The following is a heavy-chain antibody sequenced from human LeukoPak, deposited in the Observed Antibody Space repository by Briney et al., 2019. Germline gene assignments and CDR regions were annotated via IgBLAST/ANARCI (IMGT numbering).Heavy chain of an antibody. CDR3: ARFGIAARRGYYYYYYGMDV. J-gene: IGHJ6*02. V-gene: IGHV4-39*07. D-gene: IGHD6-6*01. CDR1: GGSISSSSYY. Sequence: PSETLSLTCTVSGGSISSSSYYWGWIRQPAGKGLEWIGEINHSGSTNYNPSLKSRVTISVDTSKNQFSLKLSSVTAADTAVYYCARFGIAARRGYYYYYYGMDVWGQGTTVTVSS. CDR2: INHSGST.